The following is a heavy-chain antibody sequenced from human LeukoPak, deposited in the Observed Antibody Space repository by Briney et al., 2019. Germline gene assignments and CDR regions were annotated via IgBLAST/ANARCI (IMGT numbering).Heavy chain of an antibody. CDR2: INWNGGST. V-gene: IGHV3-20*04. CDR1: GFTFDDYG. Sequence: GGSLRLSCAASGFTFDDYGMSWVRQAPGKGLEWVSGINWNGGSTGYADSVKGRFTISRDNAKNSLCLQMNSLRAEDTALYYCARAPNYYDSSGYYFDYWGQGTLVTVSS. D-gene: IGHD3-22*01. J-gene: IGHJ4*02. CDR3: ARAPNYYDSSGYYFDY.